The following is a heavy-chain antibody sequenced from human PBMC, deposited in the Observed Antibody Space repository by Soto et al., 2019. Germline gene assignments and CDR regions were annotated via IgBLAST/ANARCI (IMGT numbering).Heavy chain of an antibody. Sequence: ASVKVACKASGYTFTGYYLHWVRQAPGQGLEWMGWINPNSGGTNYAQKFQGWVTMTRDTSISTAYMELSRLTSDDTAVYYCARWSGTSHFDYWGQGTLVTVSS. CDR2: INPNSGGT. J-gene: IGHJ4*02. D-gene: IGHD6-25*01. CDR3: ARWSGTSHFDY. CDR1: GYTFTGYY. V-gene: IGHV1-2*04.